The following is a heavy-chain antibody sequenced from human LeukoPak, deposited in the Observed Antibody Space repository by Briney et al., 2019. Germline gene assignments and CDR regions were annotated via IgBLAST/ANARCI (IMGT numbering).Heavy chain of an antibody. CDR2: INHSGST. Sequence: PSETLSLTCAVYGGSFSGYYWSWIRQPPGKGLEWIGEINHSGSTNYKPSLKSRVTIAEDTSKNPFSLKLSSVTAADTAVYYCARVPEIQERVARYSIGGYYYYMDVWPKGTTVTVSS. D-gene: IGHD6-25*01. V-gene: IGHV4-34*01. CDR3: ARVPEIQERVARYSIGGYYYYMDV. CDR1: GGSFSGYY. J-gene: IGHJ6*03.